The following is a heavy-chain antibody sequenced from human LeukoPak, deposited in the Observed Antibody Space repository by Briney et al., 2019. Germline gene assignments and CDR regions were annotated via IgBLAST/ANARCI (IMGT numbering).Heavy chain of an antibody. J-gene: IGHJ4*02. CDR3: ARHGPGYSSVFDY. CDR2: IYYSGST. CDR1: GGSISSYY. D-gene: IGHD6-19*01. V-gene: IGHV4-59*08. Sequence: SETLSLTCTVSGGSISSYYWSWIRQPPGKGLEWIGYIYYSGSTKYKPSLKSRVTISVDMSKNQFSLKLRSMTAADTAVYYCARHGPGYSSVFDYWGQGTLVTVSS.